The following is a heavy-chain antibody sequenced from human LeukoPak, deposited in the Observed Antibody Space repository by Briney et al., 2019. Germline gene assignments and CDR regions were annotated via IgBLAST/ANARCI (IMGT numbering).Heavy chain of an antibody. CDR1: GFTFSDYY. D-gene: IGHD3-3*01. CDR3: ARRPFSDFWSGYYYYYMDV. V-gene: IGHV3-11*04. Sequence: PWGSLRLSCAASGFTFSDYYMSWIRQAPGQGLEWVSYISSSGTTISYADSVKGRFTISRDNAKNSLYLQMSSLRAGDTAVYYCARRPFSDFWSGYYYYYMDVWGKGTTVTVSS. CDR2: ISSSGTTI. J-gene: IGHJ6*03.